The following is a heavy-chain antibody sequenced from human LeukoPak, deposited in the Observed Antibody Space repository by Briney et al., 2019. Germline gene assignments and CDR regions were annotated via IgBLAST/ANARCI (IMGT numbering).Heavy chain of an antibody. CDR3: TRAKRGPFDY. CDR2: VSFDGSKK. J-gene: IGHJ4*01. Sequence: GGSLRLSCAASGFTFSNYAIHWVRQAPGKGLDWVAVVSFDGSKKYYADSVKGRFTISRDNSKDTLYLQMNTLRPDDTAVYYCTRAKRGPFDYWGQGTLVTVSS. CDR1: GFTFSNYA. V-gene: IGHV3-30-3*01.